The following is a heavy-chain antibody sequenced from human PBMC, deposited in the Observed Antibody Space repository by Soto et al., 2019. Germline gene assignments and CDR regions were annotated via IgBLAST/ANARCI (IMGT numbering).Heavy chain of an antibody. D-gene: IGHD3-22*01. J-gene: IGHJ2*01. Sequence: QVQLVESGGGVVQPGRSLRLSCAASGFTFSSYGMHWVRQAPGKGLEWVAVISYDGSNKDYADSVKGRFTISRDNSKNTLYLQMNSLRAEDTAVYYCANGGTGITMIVGDWYFDLWGRGTLVTVSS. CDR3: ANGGTGITMIVGDWYFDL. CDR1: GFTFSSYG. CDR2: ISYDGSNK. V-gene: IGHV3-30*18.